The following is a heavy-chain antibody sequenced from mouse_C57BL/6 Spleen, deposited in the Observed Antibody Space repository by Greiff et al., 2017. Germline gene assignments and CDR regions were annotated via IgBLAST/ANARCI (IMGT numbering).Heavy chain of an antibody. V-gene: IGHV1-52*01. Sequence: QVQLQQPGAELVRPGSSVKLSCKASGYTFTSYWMHWVKQRPIQGLEWIGNIDPSDSETHYNQKFKDKATLTVDKSSSTAYMQLSSLTSEDSAVYYCARGHYGSSPFDYWGQGTTRTVSS. CDR1: GYTFTSYW. J-gene: IGHJ2*01. CDR2: IDPSDSET. CDR3: ARGHYGSSPFDY. D-gene: IGHD1-1*01.